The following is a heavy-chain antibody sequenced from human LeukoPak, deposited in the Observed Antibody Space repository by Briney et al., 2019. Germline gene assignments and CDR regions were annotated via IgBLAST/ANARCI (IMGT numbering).Heavy chain of an antibody. CDR3: ARGYDGSANDAFHI. D-gene: IGHD1-26*01. J-gene: IGHJ3*02. V-gene: IGHV3-72*01. CDR2: TRNKANSYST. CDR1: GFTLSDYF. Sequence: GGSLRLYCAASGFTLSDYFMDWVRQAPGKGLEWVGRTRNKANSYSTEYAASVKGRFIISRDESKNSLYLQMNSLKTEDTAVYYCARGYDGSANDAFHIWGQGTMVTVSS.